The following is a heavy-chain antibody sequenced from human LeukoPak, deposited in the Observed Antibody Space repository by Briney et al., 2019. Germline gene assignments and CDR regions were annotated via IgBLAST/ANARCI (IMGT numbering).Heavy chain of an antibody. J-gene: IGHJ4*02. D-gene: IGHD6-6*01. V-gene: IGHV4-34*01. Sequence: SETLSLTCAVYGGSFSGYYWSWIRQPPGKGLEWIGEINHSGSTNYNPSLKSRVTISVDRSKNQFSLKLSSVTAADTAVYYCARDSHSSSSGGDYWGQGTLVTVSS. CDR1: GGSFSGYY. CDR3: ARDSHSSSSGGDY. CDR2: INHSGST.